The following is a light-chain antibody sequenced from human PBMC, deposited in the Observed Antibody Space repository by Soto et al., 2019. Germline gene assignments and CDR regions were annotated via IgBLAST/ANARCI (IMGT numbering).Light chain of an antibody. CDR2: GAS. Sequence: EIVLTQSPGTLSLSPGERATLSCGASQSFTSNYLAWYQQKPGQAPRLLIYGASTRATGIPDRFSGSGSGTDFTLTISRLEPEDFAVYYCQQYGSSRWTFGQGTRLEIK. V-gene: IGKV3-20*01. J-gene: IGKJ5*01. CDR1: QSFTSNY. CDR3: QQYGSSRWT.